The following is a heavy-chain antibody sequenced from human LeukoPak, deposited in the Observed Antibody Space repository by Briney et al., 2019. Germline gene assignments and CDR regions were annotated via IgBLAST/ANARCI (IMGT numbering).Heavy chain of an antibody. D-gene: IGHD4/OR15-4a*01. CDR1: GLSFGDYT. Sequence: GGSLRLSCEASGLSFGDYTMHWVRQAPGKGLEWVSFIYSGGSTHYSDSVKGRFTISRDNPKNTLYLQMNSLRAEDTAVYYCARRAGAYSHPYDYWGQGTLVTVSS. CDR3: ARRAGAYSHPYDY. J-gene: IGHJ4*02. CDR2: IYSGGST. V-gene: IGHV3-53*01.